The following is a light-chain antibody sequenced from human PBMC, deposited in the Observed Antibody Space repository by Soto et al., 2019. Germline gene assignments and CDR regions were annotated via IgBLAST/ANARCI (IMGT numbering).Light chain of an antibody. CDR1: QSVSSTF. V-gene: IGKV3-20*01. CDR2: GAS. Sequence: EMVLTQSPGSLSLSPGERATLSCRASQSVSSTFFAWYQQRPGQAPRLLMYGASSRATGIPDRFSGSGSGTDFTLTISRLEPEDFAVYYCQQFDSSVTFGQGTKVEIK. J-gene: IGKJ1*01. CDR3: QQFDSSVT.